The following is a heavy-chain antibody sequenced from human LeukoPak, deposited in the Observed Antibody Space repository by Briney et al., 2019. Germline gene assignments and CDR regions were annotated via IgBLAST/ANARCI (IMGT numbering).Heavy chain of an antibody. V-gene: IGHV3-33*01. CDR1: GFTFSSYG. CDR3: ARSQWELSQFDY. Sequence: PGGSLRLSCAASGFTFSSYGMHWVRQAPGKGLEWVAVMWYDGSNKYYADSVKGRFTISRDNSKNTLYLQMSSLRAEDTAVYYCARSQWELSQFDYWGQGTLVTVSS. CDR2: MWYDGSNK. D-gene: IGHD1-26*01. J-gene: IGHJ4*02.